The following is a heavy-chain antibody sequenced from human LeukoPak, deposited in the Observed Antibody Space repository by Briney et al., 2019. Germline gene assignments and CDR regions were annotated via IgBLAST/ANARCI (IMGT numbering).Heavy chain of an antibody. Sequence: GGSLRLSCAASGFTFSSHWMSWVRQAPGKGLEWVANIKQDGSEKYYVDSVKGRFTISRDNAKNSLYLQMNSLRAEDTAVYYCARIGCSGGSCYALRWFDPWGQGTLVTVSS. D-gene: IGHD2-15*01. CDR1: GFTFSSHW. CDR2: IKQDGSEK. CDR3: ARIGCSGGSCYALRWFDP. V-gene: IGHV3-7*01. J-gene: IGHJ5*02.